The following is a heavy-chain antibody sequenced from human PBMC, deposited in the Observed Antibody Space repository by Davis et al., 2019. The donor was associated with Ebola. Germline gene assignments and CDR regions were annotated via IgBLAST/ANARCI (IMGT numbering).Heavy chain of an antibody. J-gene: IGHJ4*02. CDR1: GFTFSSYS. CDR2: ISSSSSYI. V-gene: IGHV3-21*01. Sequence: PGGSLRLSCAASGFTFSSYSMNWVRQAPGKGLEWVSSISSSSSYIYYADSVKGRFTISRDNAKNSLYLQMNSLRAEDTAVYYCARDSDIAVAGEFGYWGQGTLVTVSS. D-gene: IGHD6-19*01. CDR3: ARDSDIAVAGEFGY.